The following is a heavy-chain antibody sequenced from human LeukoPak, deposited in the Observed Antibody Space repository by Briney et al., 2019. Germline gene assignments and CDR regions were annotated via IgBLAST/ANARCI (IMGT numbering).Heavy chain of an antibody. CDR3: ARDKGNHPYNWFDP. CDR1: GFTFNNYA. D-gene: IGHD1-14*01. Sequence: GGSLRLSCAASGFTFNNYAMHWVRQAPGKGLEWVTTIWYDGSNKYYGDSVKGRFTISRDNSKSTLYLQMNSLRAEDTAVYYCARDKGNHPYNWFDPWGQGTLVTVSS. CDR2: IWYDGSNK. J-gene: IGHJ5*02. V-gene: IGHV3-33*01.